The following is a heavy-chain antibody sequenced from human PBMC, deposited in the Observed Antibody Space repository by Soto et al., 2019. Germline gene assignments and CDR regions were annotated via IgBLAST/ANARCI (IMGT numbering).Heavy chain of an antibody. D-gene: IGHD3-10*01. Sequence: ASVKVSCKASGYTFTGYYMHWVRQAPGQGLEWMGWINPNSGGTNYAQKFQRRATMTRDTSISTAYMELSRLRSDDTAVYYCARATIGYYCGSGGYYNVDYCYYGMDVWGQGTKVTVSS. CDR3: ARATIGYYCGSGGYYNVDYCYYGMDV. CDR2: INPNSGGT. CDR1: GYTFTGYY. V-gene: IGHV1-2*02. J-gene: IGHJ6*02.